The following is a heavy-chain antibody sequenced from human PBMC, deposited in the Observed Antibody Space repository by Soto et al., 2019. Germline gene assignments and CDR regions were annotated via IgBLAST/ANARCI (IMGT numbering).Heavy chain of an antibody. D-gene: IGHD3-22*01. CDR3: AKRFYDGGGYYSLRN. CDR1: GFTFSSYA. V-gene: IGHV3-23*01. CDR2: ISASGGTT. J-gene: IGHJ4*02. Sequence: EVQLLESGGGLVQPGGSLRLSCAASGFTFSSYALNWVRQGPGKGLEWVSTISASGGTTYYADSVKGRISISRDNSKNTLYLQMNSLRVDDTAIYDGAKRFYDGGGYYSLRNRVQGTLVTVSS.